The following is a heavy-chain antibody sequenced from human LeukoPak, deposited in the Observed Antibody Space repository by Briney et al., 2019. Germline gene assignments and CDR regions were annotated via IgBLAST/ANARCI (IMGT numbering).Heavy chain of an antibody. J-gene: IGHJ3*02. CDR3: ARELGEGAFDI. D-gene: IGHD3-16*01. CDR1: GFTFSSYL. Sequence: GGSLRLSCAASGFTFSSYLMSWVRQAPGKGLEWVANIKQDGSEKYYVDSVKGRFTISRDNAKNSLYLQRNSLRAEDTAVYYCARELGEGAFDIWGQGTMVTVSS. V-gene: IGHV3-7*04. CDR2: IKQDGSEK.